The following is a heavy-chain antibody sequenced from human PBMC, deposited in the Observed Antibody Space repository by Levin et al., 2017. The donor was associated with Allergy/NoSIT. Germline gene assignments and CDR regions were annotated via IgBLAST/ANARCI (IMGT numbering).Heavy chain of an antibody. CDR3: ARTTYNWNDFGAFDI. J-gene: IGHJ3*02. CDR1: GFTFSSYA. D-gene: IGHD1-1*01. CDR2: ISYDGSNK. Sequence: GESLKISCAASGFTFSSYAMHWVRQAPGKGLEWVAVISYDGSNKYYADSVKGRFTISRDNSKNTLYLQMNSLRAEDTAVYYCARTTYNWNDFGAFDIWGQGTMVTVSS. V-gene: IGHV3-30-3*01.